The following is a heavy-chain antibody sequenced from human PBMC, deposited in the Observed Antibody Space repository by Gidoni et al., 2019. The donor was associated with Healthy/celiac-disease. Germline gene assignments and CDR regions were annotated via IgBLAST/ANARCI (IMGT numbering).Heavy chain of an antibody. D-gene: IGHD3-10*01. V-gene: IGHV4-59*01. CDR2: IYYSGST. J-gene: IGHJ6*02. CDR1: GGSISSYY. Sequence: QVQLQESGPGLVMPSETLSLTCTVSGGSISSYYWSWIRQPPGKGLEWIGYIYYSGSTNYNPSLKSRVTISVDTSKNQFSLKLSSVTAADTAVYYCARDADYGSGSYYYYYYGMDVWGQGTTVTVSS. CDR3: ARDADYGSGSYYYYYYGMDV.